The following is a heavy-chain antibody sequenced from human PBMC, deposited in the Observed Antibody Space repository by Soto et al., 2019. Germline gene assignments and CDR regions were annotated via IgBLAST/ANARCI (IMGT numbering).Heavy chain of an antibody. D-gene: IGHD1-26*01. Sequence: EVQVVESGGGLVQPGGSLRLSCAASGFTVSSDYMSWVRQAPGKGLEWVSVIYSGGSTYYADSVKGRFTISRDNSKNTLYLQMNSLSAEDTAVYYCARDPGDRNGVSVWGQGTTVTVSS. J-gene: IGHJ6*02. CDR2: IYSGGST. CDR1: GFTVSSDY. V-gene: IGHV3-66*01. CDR3: ARDPGDRNGVSV.